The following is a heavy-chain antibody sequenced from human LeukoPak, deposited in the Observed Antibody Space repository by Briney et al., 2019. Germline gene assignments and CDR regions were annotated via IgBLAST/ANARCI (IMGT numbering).Heavy chain of an antibody. D-gene: IGHD6-6*01. J-gene: IGHJ4*02. V-gene: IGHV1-2*02. CDR1: GYTFTGYY. CDR3: ARAYSSSFHAPLRY. CDR2: INPNTGDS. Sequence: ASVKVSCKASGYTFTGYYMHWVRQAPGQGLEWMGWINPNTGDSDYVQNFQGRVTMTRDTSISTAYMELSRLRSDDTAVYYCARAYSSSFHAPLRYWGQGTLVTVSS.